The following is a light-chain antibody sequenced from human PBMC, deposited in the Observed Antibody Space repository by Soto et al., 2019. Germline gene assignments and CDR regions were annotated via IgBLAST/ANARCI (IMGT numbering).Light chain of an antibody. CDR2: WAS. J-gene: IGKJ2*01. V-gene: IGKV4-1*01. Sequence: DIVMTQSPDSLAVSLGERATINCKSSQSVLYYSNNKNYLAWYQQKPGQHPKLLIYWASTRESGVPDRFSGSGSGTDFTLTIRSLQAEDVAVYYCQQYYSTLYTFGQGTKLEIK. CDR3: QQYYSTLYT. CDR1: QSVLYYSNNKNY.